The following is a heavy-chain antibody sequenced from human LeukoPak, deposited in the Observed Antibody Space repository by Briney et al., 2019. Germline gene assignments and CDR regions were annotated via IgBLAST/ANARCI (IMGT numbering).Heavy chain of an antibody. V-gene: IGHV3-11*01. Sequence: GGSLRLSCAPSGFTFSDYYMSWIRQSPGKGLEWLSYIFLLVVDEHYADSVKGRFTISRDNAQNSLYLQINTLTVENTAIYYSATDMRAVGDSRYFDYWGEGGVVTVSS. CDR1: GFTFSDYY. J-gene: IGHJ4*02. CDR3: ATDMRAVGDSRYFDY. D-gene: IGHD1-26*01. CDR2: IFLLVVDE.